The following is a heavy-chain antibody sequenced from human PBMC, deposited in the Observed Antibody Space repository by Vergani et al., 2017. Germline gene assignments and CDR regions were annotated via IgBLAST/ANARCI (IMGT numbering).Heavy chain of an antibody. CDR1: GFTFSTYD. Sequence: VQLLASGGDLVQPGGSLRLSCAASGFTFSTYDMHWVRQAPGKGLEWVAIIASDGSNQFYAGSVKGRFTISRDNSKNTLSLQMNSLRPEDTAVYYCARDGQRISLGQMGRGVWPGYGYMDVWGKGTTVTVSS. CDR3: ARDGQRISLGQMGRGVWPGYGYMDV. CDR2: IASDGSNQ. J-gene: IGHJ6*03. V-gene: IGHV3-30*03. D-gene: IGHD3-10*01.